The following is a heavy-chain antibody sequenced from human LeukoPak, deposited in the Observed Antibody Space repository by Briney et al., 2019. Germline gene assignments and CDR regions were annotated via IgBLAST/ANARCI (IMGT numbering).Heavy chain of an antibody. Sequence: PSETLSLTCTVSGGSISSSSYYWGWIRQPPGKGLEWIGSIYYSGSTYYNPSLKSRVTISVDTSKNQFSLKVNSVTAADTAVYYCTREGEGRWLQSGYWGQGTLVTVSS. CDR3: TREGEGRWLQSGY. J-gene: IGHJ4*02. CDR1: GGSISSSSYY. D-gene: IGHD5-24*01. V-gene: IGHV4-39*07. CDR2: IYYSGST.